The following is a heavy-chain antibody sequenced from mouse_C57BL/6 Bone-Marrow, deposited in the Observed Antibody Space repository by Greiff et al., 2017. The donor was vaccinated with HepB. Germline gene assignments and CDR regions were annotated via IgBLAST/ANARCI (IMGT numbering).Heavy chain of an antibody. CDR2: IRNKANNHAT. V-gene: IGHV6-6*01. CDR3: TRPLTGKTWFAY. CDR1: GFTFSDAW. J-gene: IGHJ3*01. Sequence: EVKLVESGGGLVQPGGSMKLSCAASGFTFSDAWMDWVRQSPEKGLEWVAEIRNKANNHATYYAESVKGRFTISRDDSKSSVYLQMNSLRAEDTAIYYCTRPLTGKTWFAYWGQGTLVTVSA. D-gene: IGHD4-1*01.